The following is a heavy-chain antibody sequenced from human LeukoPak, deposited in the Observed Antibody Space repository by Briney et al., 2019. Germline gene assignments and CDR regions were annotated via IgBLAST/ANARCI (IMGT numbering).Heavy chain of an antibody. J-gene: IGHJ4*02. D-gene: IGHD3-10*01. CDR2: INPNSGGT. CDR3: ARGIYQDEELNYLY. V-gene: IGHV1-2*02. Sequence: GASVKVSCKASGYTFTGYYMHWVRQAPGQGLEWMGWINPNSGGTNYAQKFQGRVTITADESTSTAYMELSSLRSEDTAVYYCARGIYQDEELNYLYWGQGTLVTVSS. CDR1: GYTFTGYY.